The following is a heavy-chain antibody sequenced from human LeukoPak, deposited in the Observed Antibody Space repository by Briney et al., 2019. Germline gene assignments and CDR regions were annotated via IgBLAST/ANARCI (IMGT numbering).Heavy chain of an antibody. CDR1: GGSISSYY. CDR2: IYYSGST. Sequence: SETQSLTCTVSGGSISSYYWSWIRQPPGKALEWVGYIYYSGSTNYNPSLKSRITISVDTSKNQFSLKLSSVTAADTAVYYCATRHSIGYYASPAPFNIWGQGTMVTVSS. D-gene: IGHD3-22*01. V-gene: IGHV4-59*01. CDR3: ATRHSIGYYASPAPFNI. J-gene: IGHJ3*02.